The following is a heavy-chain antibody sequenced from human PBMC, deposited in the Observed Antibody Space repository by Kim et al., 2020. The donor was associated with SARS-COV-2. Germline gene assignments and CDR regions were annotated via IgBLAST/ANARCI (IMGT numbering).Heavy chain of an antibody. CDR3: AKDQHPLTHRGLSFDY. CDR2: ISGSGGST. D-gene: IGHD3-9*01. V-gene: IGHV3-23*01. CDR1: GFTFSSYA. J-gene: IGHJ4*02. Sequence: GGSLRLSCAASGFTFSSYAMSWVRQAPGKGLEWVSAISGSGGSTYYADSVKGRFTISRDNSKNTLYLQMNSLRAEDTAVYYCAKDQHPLTHRGLSFDYWGQGTLVTVSS.